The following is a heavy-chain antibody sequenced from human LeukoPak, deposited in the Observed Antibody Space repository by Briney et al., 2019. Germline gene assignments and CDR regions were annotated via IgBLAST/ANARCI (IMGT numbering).Heavy chain of an antibody. CDR1: GGSISSGGYY. V-gene: IGHV4-31*03. D-gene: IGHD2-15*01. J-gene: IGHJ3*02. Sequence: SQTLSLTCTVSGGSISSGGYYWSWIRQHPGKGLEWIGYIYYSGSTYYNPSLKSRVTISVDASKNQFSLKLSSVTAADTAVYYCARDGVVAASPGAFDIWGQGTMVTVSS. CDR2: IYYSGST. CDR3: ARDGVVAASPGAFDI.